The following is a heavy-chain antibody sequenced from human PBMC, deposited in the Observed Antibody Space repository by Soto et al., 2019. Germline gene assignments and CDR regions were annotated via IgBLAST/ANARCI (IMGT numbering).Heavy chain of an antibody. Sequence: EVQLVESGGNLVKPGGSLRLSCAASGFTFSNAWMSWVRQAPGKGLEWVGRIKSKTDGGTTDYAAPVKGRFTISRDDSKNTVYLQMNSLKSEDTAVYYCTTGVTMVRGSPWGQGTLVTVSS. J-gene: IGHJ5*02. D-gene: IGHD3-10*01. CDR2: IKSKTDGGTT. V-gene: IGHV3-15*01. CDR1: GFTFSNAW. CDR3: TTGVTMVRGSP.